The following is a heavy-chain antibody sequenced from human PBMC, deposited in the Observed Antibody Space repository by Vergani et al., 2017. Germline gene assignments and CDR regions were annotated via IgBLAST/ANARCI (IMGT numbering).Heavy chain of an antibody. V-gene: IGHV4-59*01. J-gene: IGHJ5*02. CDR2: IYYSGST. D-gene: IGHD3-3*01. CDR3: ARGGLRYYDFWSGYGNWFDP. Sequence: QVQLQESGPGLVKPSETLSLTCTVSGGSISSYYWSWIRQPPGKGLEWIGYIYYSGSTNYNPSLKSRVTISVDTSKNQFSLKLSSVTAADTAVYYCARGGLRYYDFWSGYGNWFDPWGQGTLVTVSS. CDR1: GGSISSYY.